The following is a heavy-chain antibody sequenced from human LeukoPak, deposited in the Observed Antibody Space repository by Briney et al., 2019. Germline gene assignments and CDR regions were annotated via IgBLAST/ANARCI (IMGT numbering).Heavy chain of an antibody. CDR3: ATPYYYGSGSYDYFDY. CDR1: GGTFSSYA. V-gene: IGHV1-69*04. Sequence: SVKVSCKASGGTFSSYAISWVRQAPGQGLEWMGRIIPILGIANYAQKFQGRVTITADKSTSTAYMELSSLRSEDTAVYYCATPYYYGSGSYDYFDYWGQGTLVTVSS. CDR2: IIPILGIA. J-gene: IGHJ4*02. D-gene: IGHD3-10*01.